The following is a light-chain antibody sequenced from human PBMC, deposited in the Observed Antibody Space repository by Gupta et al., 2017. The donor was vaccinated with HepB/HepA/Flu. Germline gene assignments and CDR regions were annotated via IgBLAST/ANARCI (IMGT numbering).Light chain of an antibody. V-gene: IGKV3-20*01. Sequence: DNVLTQSPGTLSLSLGERATLSCRTSQNIRNNYLEWYQQKPGQAPRPLIYGASTRASGIPDRISGSGSGTDFTLTSSRWETEDSAVYYLQHACSSITFGGGTKVEI. CDR2: GAS. J-gene: IGKJ4*01. CDR1: QNIRNNY. CDR3: QHACSSIT.